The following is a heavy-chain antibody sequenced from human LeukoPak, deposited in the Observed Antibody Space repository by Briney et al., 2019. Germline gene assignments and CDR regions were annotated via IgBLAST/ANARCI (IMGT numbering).Heavy chain of an antibody. CDR3: ARLCSASCAHGMGV. CDR1: GFTFSTYW. CDR2: VKEDGSDK. D-gene: IGHD2-2*01. V-gene: IGHV3-7*01. J-gene: IGHJ6*02. Sequence: PGGSLRLSCGASGFTFSTYWMTWVRQAPGKGLEWVANVKEDGSDKYYVDSVKGRSTISRDNAKNSLYLQMNSLRAEDTAVYYCARLCSASCAHGMGVWGQGTTVIVSS.